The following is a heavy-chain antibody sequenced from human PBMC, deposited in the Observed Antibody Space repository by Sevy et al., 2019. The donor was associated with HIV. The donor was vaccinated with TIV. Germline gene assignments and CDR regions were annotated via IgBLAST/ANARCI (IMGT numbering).Heavy chain of an antibody. D-gene: IGHD2-8*01. CDR2: LSFGCGKI. V-gene: IGHV3-23*01. CDR3: AGEGCSRPNDY. J-gene: IGHJ4*02. CDR1: GFAFYEYS. Sequence: GGSLRLSCAASGFAFYEYSMSWIRQAPGKGLEWVATLSFGCGKINYADSVKGRFTISRDNSKNSFYLQMDNLRVEDTALYYCAGEGCSRPNDYWGQGTRVTVSS.